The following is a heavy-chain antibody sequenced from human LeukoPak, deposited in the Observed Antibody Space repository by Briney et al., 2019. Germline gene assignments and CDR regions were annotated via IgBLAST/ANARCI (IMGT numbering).Heavy chain of an antibody. CDR1: VGTFSLYA. Sequence: SVKVSCKASVGTFSLYAVNWVRQAPGQGLEWMGRIIPILGIANYAQKFQGRVTITADKPTSTDYMVPSRQRSEDTDGCYCVSGCYSDYYYYGIDVWGQGTTVTVSS. V-gene: IGHV1-69*04. CDR3: VSGCYSDYYYYGIDV. J-gene: IGHJ6*02. CDR2: IIPILGIA. D-gene: IGHD5-18*01.